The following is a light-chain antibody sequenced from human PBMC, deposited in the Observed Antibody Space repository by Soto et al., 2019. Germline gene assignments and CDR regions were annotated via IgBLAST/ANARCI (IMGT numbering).Light chain of an antibody. V-gene: IGKV3-11*01. Sequence: EIVLTQSPATLSLSPGERATLSCRASQSVSRYLAWYQQKPGQAPRLLIYDASNRATGIPARFSGSGSGTDFTLTIRSLEPEDFAVYFCQQRYNWPQTFGQGTKVEIK. CDR1: QSVSRY. J-gene: IGKJ1*01. CDR3: QQRYNWPQT. CDR2: DAS.